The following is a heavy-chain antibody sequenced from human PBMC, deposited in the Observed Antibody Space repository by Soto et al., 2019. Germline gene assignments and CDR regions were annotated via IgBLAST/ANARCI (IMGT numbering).Heavy chain of an antibody. CDR2: IYYSGST. J-gene: IGHJ5*02. D-gene: IGHD2-15*01. Sequence: PSETLSLTCTVSGGSISSGDYYWSWIRQPPGKGLEWIGYIYYSGSTYYNPSLKSRVTISVDTSKNQFSLKLSSVTAADTAVYYCARGGEVVADNWFDPWGQGTLVTVSS. V-gene: IGHV4-30-4*01. CDR3: ARGGEVVADNWFDP. CDR1: GGSISSGDYY.